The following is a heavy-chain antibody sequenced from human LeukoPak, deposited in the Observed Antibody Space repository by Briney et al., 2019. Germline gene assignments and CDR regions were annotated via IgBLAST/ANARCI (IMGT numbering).Heavy chain of an antibody. J-gene: IGHJ4*02. CDR3: ARRRVAVTFFDY. CDR2: IYYSGST. D-gene: IGHD2-15*01. CDR1: GGSISSYY. Sequence: PSETLSLTCTVSGGSISSYYWSWIRQPPGKGLEWIGYIYYSGSTNYNPSLKSRVTISVDSSKNQFSLKLSSVTAADTAVYYCARRRVAVTFFDYWGQGTLVTVSS. V-gene: IGHV4-59*08.